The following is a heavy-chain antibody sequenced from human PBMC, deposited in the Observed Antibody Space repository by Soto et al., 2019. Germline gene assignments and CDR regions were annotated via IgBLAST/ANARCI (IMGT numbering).Heavy chain of an antibody. D-gene: IGHD3-16*02. V-gene: IGHV1-18*04. CDR2: VSAYNGNT. CDR1: GYTFTSYG. CDR3: ARDLVDYDYVWGSYRYTLFDY. Sequence: VQLVQSGAEVKKPGASVKVSCKASGYTFTSYGISWVRQALGQGLEWMGWVSAYNGNTNYAQKLQGRVTMTTDTSTSTAYMELRSLRSDDTAVYYCARDLVDYDYVWGSYRYTLFDYWGQGTLVTVSS. J-gene: IGHJ4*02.